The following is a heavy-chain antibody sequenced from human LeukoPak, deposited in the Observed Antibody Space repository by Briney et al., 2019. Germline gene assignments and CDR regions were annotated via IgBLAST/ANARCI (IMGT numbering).Heavy chain of an antibody. CDR3: ARGHRVWYYYDSSGYHYFDY. CDR2: INHSGST. Sequence: SETLSLTCAVYGGSFSGYYWSWIRQPPGKGLEWIGEINHSGSTNYNPSLKSRVTISVDTSKNQFSLKLSSVTAADTAVYYCARGHRVWYYYDSSGYHYFDYWGQGTLVTVSS. V-gene: IGHV4-34*01. D-gene: IGHD3-22*01. J-gene: IGHJ4*02. CDR1: GGSFSGYY.